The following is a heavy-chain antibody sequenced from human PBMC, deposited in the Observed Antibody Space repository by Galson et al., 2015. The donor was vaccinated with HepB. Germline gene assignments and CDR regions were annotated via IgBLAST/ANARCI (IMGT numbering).Heavy chain of an antibody. Sequence: SLRLSCAASGFTFSRYAMSWVRQAPGKGLEWVSAISGSGGSTYYADSVKGRFTISRDNSKNALYLQTNSLRVEDTAVYYCAKGPSRVVVPVALSWFDPWGQGTLVTVSS. CDR3: AKGPSRVVVPVALSWFDP. V-gene: IGHV3-23*01. J-gene: IGHJ5*02. CDR1: GFTFSRYA. D-gene: IGHD2-2*01. CDR2: ISGSGGST.